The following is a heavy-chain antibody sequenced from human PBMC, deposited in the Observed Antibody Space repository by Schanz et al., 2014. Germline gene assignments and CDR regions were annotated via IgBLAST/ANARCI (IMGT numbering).Heavy chain of an antibody. J-gene: IGHJ6*02. CDR1: GGSISSGGDY. CDR2: MHYSGAT. CDR3: VRRGYDYNGLDV. D-gene: IGHD3-10*01. V-gene: IGHV4-31*03. Sequence: QVQLQESGPRLVKPSQTLSLTCSVSGGSISSGGDYWTWIRQYPARGLEWIGYMHYSGATYYNPSLKSRVSISVLTSKNQFSLKLSPVTAADPAVYYCVRRGYDYNGLDVWGHGTTVTVSS.